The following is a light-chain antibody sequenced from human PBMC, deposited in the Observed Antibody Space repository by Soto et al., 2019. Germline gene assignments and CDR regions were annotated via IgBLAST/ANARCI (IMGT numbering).Light chain of an antibody. V-gene: IGKV3-15*01. Sequence: DIVMTQSPLSLPVTPGEPASISCRSSQSLLHSDGYNYLDWYQQKPGQAPRLLILGASTRATGVPARFSGSGSGTEFTLSISSLQSEDFAVYYCKQYKEWPPFTFGQGTRLEI. CDR2: GAS. J-gene: IGKJ5*01. CDR3: KQYKEWPPFT. CDR1: QSLLHSDGYNY.